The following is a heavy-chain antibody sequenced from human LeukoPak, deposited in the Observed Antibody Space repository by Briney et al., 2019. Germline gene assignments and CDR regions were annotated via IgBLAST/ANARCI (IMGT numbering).Heavy chain of an antibody. CDR1: GYSFTSYG. J-gene: IGHJ6*04. Sequence: AASLHISYQVSGYSFTSYGIGWVRPMPGKGLEWMGSIYSGDSDTRYSPSFQGQVTISAAKSITTAYLLCSSITAADTAMYYCARHVVYCSGVSCYSGRNYYYGMDVWGKGATVTVSS. V-gene: IGHV5-51*01. D-gene: IGHD2-15*01. CDR2: IYSGDSDT. CDR3: ARHVVYCSGVSCYSGRNYYYGMDV.